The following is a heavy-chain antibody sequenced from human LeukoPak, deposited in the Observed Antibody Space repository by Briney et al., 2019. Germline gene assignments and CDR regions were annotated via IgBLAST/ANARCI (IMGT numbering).Heavy chain of an antibody. V-gene: IGHV3-9*01. CDR1: GFTFDDYA. CDR3: AKDDCSSTSCPLDY. D-gene: IGHD2-2*01. Sequence: AGGSLRLSCAASGFTFDDYAMHWVRHAPGKGLEWVSGISWNSGSIGYADSVKGRFTISRDNAKNSLYLQMNSLRAEDTALYYCAKDDCSSTSCPLDYWGQGTLVTVSS. J-gene: IGHJ4*02. CDR2: ISWNSGSI.